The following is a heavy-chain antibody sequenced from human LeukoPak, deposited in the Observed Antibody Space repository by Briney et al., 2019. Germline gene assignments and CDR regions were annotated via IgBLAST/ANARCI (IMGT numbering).Heavy chain of an antibody. D-gene: IGHD2-21*01. Sequence: SQTLSLTCAVYGGSISSGGYSWSWIRQPPGKGLEWIGYIYHSGSTYYNPSLKSRVTISVDRSKNQFSLKLSSVTAADTAVYYCARRIVVKNWFDPWGQGTLVTVSS. J-gene: IGHJ5*02. CDR1: GGSISSGGYS. CDR2: IYHSGST. CDR3: ARRIVVKNWFDP. V-gene: IGHV4-30-2*01.